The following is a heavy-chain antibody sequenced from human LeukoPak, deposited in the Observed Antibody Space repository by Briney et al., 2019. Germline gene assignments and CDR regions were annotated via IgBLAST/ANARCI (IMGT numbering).Heavy chain of an antibody. CDR3: VKDDGWVQYAN. J-gene: IGHJ4*02. CDR1: AFTFSNYA. V-gene: IGHV3-23*01. D-gene: IGHD5-24*01. CDR2: SISGGST. Sequence: GGSLRLSCAASAFTFSNYAMSWVRQAPGKGLEWVSGSISGGSTFYADSVKGRFTISRDNSKNTVYLQMNSLSAEDAAVYYCVKDDGWVQYANWGQGTLVTVSS.